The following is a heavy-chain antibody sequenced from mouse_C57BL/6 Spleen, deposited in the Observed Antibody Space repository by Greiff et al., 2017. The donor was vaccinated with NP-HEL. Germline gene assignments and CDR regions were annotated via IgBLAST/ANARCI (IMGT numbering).Heavy chain of an antibody. D-gene: IGHD1-1*01. CDR1: GYAFSSYW. CDR3: ARYYYYGSYYFDY. CDR2: IYPGDGDT. V-gene: IGHV1-80*01. Sequence: VQLQQSGAELVKPGASVKISCKASGYAFSSYWMNWVKQRPGKGLECIGQIYPGDGDTNYNGKFKGKATLTADKSSSTAYMQLSSLTSEDSAVYFCARYYYYGSYYFDYWGQGTTLTVSS. J-gene: IGHJ2*01.